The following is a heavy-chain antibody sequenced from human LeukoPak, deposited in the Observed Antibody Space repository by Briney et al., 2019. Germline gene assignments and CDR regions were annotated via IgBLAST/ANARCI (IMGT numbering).Heavy chain of an antibody. V-gene: IGHV4-59*01. CDR2: IYYSGST. CDR3: ARLPSRAGAFDI. J-gene: IGHJ3*02. Sequence: SETLPLTCTVSGGSISSYYWSWIRQPPGKGLEWIGYIYYSGSTNYNPSLKSRVTISVDTSKNQFSLKLSSVTAADTAVYYCARLPSRAGAFDIWGQGTMVTVSS. CDR1: GGSISSYY.